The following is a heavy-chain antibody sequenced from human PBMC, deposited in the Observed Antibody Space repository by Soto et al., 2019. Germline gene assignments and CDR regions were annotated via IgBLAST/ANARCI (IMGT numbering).Heavy chain of an antibody. D-gene: IGHD2-8*02. V-gene: IGHV4-30-4*01. Sequence: QVRLQESGPGLVRPSETLSLTCTVSGGSIIDEDYYWSWVRQPPGKALERIGYVDHRGHTQYNPSLRSRLSLLSDTSKHRLSLRLTSVSVADKAVYFCAREGVGFSTGWLECWGPGDQVTVS. J-gene: IGHJ4*02. CDR3: AREGVGFSTGWLEC. CDR2: VDHRGHT. CDR1: GGSIIDEDYY.